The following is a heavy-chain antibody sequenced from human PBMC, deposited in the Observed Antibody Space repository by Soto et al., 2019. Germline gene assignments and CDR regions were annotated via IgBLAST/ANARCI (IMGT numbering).Heavy chain of an antibody. Sequence: QVQLVQSGAEAKKPGSSVKVSCKASGGTFSSYAINWVRQAPGQGLEWMGGIIPIFGTANYAQKFQGRVTIIADESTSTAYMELSSLRSEDTAVYYCARTGRGDYVHFDHWGQGTLVTVSS. CDR2: IIPIFGTA. V-gene: IGHV1-69*12. J-gene: IGHJ4*02. D-gene: IGHD3-16*01. CDR1: GGTFSSYA. CDR3: ARTGRGDYVHFDH.